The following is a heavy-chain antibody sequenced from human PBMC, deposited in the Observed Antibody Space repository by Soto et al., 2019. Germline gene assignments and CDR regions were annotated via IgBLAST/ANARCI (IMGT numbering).Heavy chain of an antibody. V-gene: IGHV3-74*01. CDR1: GFTFSSYW. D-gene: IGHD2-15*01. CDR3: ARDQGYCSGGSCYVAGY. J-gene: IGHJ4*02. CDR2: IDSDGNST. Sequence: GGSLRLSCAASGFTFSSYWMHWVRQAPGKGLVWVSHIDSDGNSTTYADAVKGRFTISRDNAKNTLYLQLNSLRAEDTAVYYCARDQGYCSGGSCYVAGYWGQGTLVSVSS.